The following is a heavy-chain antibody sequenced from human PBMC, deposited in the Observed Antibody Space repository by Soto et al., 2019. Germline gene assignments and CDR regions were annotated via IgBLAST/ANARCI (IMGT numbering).Heavy chain of an antibody. CDR2: IWYDGSNK. CDR1: GFTFSSYG. D-gene: IGHD4-17*01. CDR3: ARDRSTVTIFDY. J-gene: IGHJ4*02. V-gene: IGHV3-33*01. Sequence: GGSLRLPCAASGFTFSSYGMHWVRQAPGKGLEWVAVIWYDGSNKYYADSVKGRFTISRDNSKNTLYLQMNSLRAEDTAVYYCARDRSTVTIFDYWGQGTLVTVSS.